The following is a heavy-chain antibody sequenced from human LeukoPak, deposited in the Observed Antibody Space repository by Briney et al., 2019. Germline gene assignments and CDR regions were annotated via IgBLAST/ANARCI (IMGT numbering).Heavy chain of an antibody. J-gene: IGHJ4*02. Sequence: SETLSLTCTVSGGSINSGTHSWSWIRQPAGKGLEWIGRIYTSGSTNYNPSLKSRVTISVDTSKNQFSLKLSSVTAADTAVYYCARGSGRWGSPRCYFDYWGQGTLVTVSS. V-gene: IGHV4-61*02. CDR2: IYTSGST. CDR3: ARGSGRWGSPRCYFDY. D-gene: IGHD3-10*01. CDR1: GGSINSGTHS.